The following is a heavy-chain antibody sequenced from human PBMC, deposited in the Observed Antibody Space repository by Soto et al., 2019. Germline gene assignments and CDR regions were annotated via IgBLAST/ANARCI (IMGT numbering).Heavy chain of an antibody. CDR3: AKAAAYDSSGYYYYFDH. D-gene: IGHD3-22*01. Sequence: PGGSLRLSCAASGFTFCSHGMHWVRQAPGKGLEWVASISNNGGNKFYVDSVKGQFTISRDNSKNTLYLQMNSLRVEDTAVYYCAKAAAYDSSGYYYYFDHWGQGILVTVS. CDR2: ISNNGGNK. V-gene: IGHV3-30*18. J-gene: IGHJ4*02. CDR1: GFTFCSHG.